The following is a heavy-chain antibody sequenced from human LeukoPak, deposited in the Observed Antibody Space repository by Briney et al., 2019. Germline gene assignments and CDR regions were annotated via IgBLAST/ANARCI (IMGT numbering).Heavy chain of an antibody. CDR3: AKQLGYCSDGSCYFPY. CDR1: GFTFSNYW. D-gene: IGHD2-15*01. J-gene: IGHJ4*02. V-gene: IGHV3-7*03. CDR2: IQEDGSGK. Sequence: PGGSLRLSCAASGFTFSNYWISWVRQAAGKGLEWVANIQEDGSGKYYVDSVRGRFTISRDNAKNSLYLQMNSLRAEDTAVYYCAKQLGYCSDGSCYFPYWGQGTLVTVSS.